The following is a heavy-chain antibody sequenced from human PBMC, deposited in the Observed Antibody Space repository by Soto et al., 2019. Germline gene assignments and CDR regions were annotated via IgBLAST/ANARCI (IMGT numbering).Heavy chain of an antibody. CDR1: GFTVSGNY. CDR3: ARADFFGVVTSSYYYYYYMDV. Sequence: EVQLVESGGGLVQPGGSLRLSCAASGFTVSGNYMSWFRKAPGKGLEWVSVIYSGGSTYYADSVKGRFTISRHNSKNTLYLQMNSLRAEDTAVYYCARADFFGVVTSSYYYYYYMDVWGKGTTVTVSS. D-gene: IGHD3-3*01. J-gene: IGHJ6*03. V-gene: IGHV3-53*04. CDR2: IYSGGST.